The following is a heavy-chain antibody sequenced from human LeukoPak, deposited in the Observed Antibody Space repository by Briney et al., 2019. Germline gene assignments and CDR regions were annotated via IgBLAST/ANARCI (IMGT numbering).Heavy chain of an antibody. CDR2: MYYSSGNT. CDR1: GGSISSYY. Sequence: SETLSLTCTVSGGSISSYYWGWIRQPPGKGLEWIGSMYYSSGNTYYNPSLKSRVTISVDTSKNQFSLKLSSVTAADTAVYYCARGRGEGRGIAMVRGVRAPSYNWFDPWGHGTQVTVSS. D-gene: IGHD3-10*01. V-gene: IGHV4-39*07. J-gene: IGHJ5*02. CDR3: ARGRGEGRGIAMVRGVRAPSYNWFDP.